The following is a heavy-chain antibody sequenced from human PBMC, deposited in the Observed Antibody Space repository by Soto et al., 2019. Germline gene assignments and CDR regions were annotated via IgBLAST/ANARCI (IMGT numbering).Heavy chain of an antibody. CDR2: IYYSGST. Sequence: LSLPCTLSGGSVSSGSFYLSWIRQPPGKGLEWIGYIYYSGSTNYNPSLKSRVTISVDTSKNQFSLKLSSVTAADTAVYYCARSGFRRYFDYWGQGTLVTVSS. CDR1: GGSVSSGSFY. D-gene: IGHD3-10*01. J-gene: IGHJ4*02. CDR3: ARSGFRRYFDY. V-gene: IGHV4-61*01.